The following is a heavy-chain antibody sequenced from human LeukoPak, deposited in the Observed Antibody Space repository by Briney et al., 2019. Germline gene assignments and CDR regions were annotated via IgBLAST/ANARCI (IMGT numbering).Heavy chain of an antibody. CDR3: ASAAAGTKNAFDV. D-gene: IGHD6-13*01. J-gene: IGHJ3*01. Sequence: GGSLRLSCAASGFTFSSYGMHWVRQAPGKGLEWVAVISYDGSNKYYADSVKGRFTISRDNSKNTLYLQMNSLRAEDTAVYYCASAAAGTKNAFDVWGQGIMVTVSS. V-gene: IGHV3-30*03. CDR2: ISYDGSNK. CDR1: GFTFSSYG.